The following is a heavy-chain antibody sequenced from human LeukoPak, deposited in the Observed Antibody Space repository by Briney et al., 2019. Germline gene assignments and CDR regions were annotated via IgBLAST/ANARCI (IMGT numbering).Heavy chain of an antibody. CDR1: GFTVSSNY. Sequence: GGSLRLSCAASGFTVSSNYMSWVRQAPGKGLEWVSVIYSGGSTAYADSVKGRFTISRDTSKNTLYLQLNSLRAEDTAVFYCARDPGGAKFDYWGQGTLVTVSS. CDR2: IYSGGST. V-gene: IGHV3-53*01. J-gene: IGHJ4*02. CDR3: ARDPGGAKFDY. D-gene: IGHD4/OR15-4a*01.